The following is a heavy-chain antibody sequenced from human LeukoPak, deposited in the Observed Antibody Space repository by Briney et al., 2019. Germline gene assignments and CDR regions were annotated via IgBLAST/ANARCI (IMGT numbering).Heavy chain of an antibody. D-gene: IGHD3-16*01. CDR2: ISGGGGGT. V-gene: IGHV3-23*01. Sequence: GGSLRLSCAVSGFTFSSHAMGWVRQAPGEGLEWVSVISGGGGGTYYADSLKGRFTISRDNSKNTMYLQMNSLTAADTAVYYCAKGVGEFGFRFLSWGEGTLLTVSS. CDR3: AKGVGEFGFRFLS. CDR1: GFTFSSHA. J-gene: IGHJ5*02.